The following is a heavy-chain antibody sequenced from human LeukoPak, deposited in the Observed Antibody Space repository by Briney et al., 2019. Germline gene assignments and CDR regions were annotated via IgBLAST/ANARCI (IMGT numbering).Heavy chain of an antibody. D-gene: IGHD2-2*01. CDR3: ASTSQDMDV. J-gene: IGHJ6*03. CDR2: ISSSGSTI. V-gene: IGHV3-11*04. Sequence: GGSLRLSCEASGFSFSDYDMSWIRQAPGKGLEWVSYISSSGSTIYYADSVKGRFTISRDNAKNSLYLQMNSLRAEDTAVYYCASTSQDMDVWGKGTTVTVSS. CDR1: GFSFSDYD.